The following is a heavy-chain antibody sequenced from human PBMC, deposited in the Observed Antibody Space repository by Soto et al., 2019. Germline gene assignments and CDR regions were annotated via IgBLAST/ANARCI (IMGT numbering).Heavy chain of an antibody. Sequence: REFVRLSCPASGFAFFYYKMNWIRQAPGGGLEWVSSISGSGIDIHFTDSVKGRFTISRDNAKTSLYLQMNSLRPEDAAIYYCPREGITNCTDYCSDLWGYGALVTV. CDR3: PREGITNCTDYCSDL. D-gene: IGHD3-16*01. CDR2: ISGSGIDI. V-gene: IGHV3-21*01. CDR1: GFAFFYYK. J-gene: IGHJ5*02.